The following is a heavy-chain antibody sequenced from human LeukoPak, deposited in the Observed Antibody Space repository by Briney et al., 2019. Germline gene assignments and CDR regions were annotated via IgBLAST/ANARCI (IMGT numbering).Heavy chain of an antibody. CDR1: GGSISSYY. CDR3: ARHGCSGTSCYDGAFDI. J-gene: IGHJ3*02. Sequence: SETLSLTCTVSGGSISSYYWSWIRQPPGKGLEWIGYIYYSGSTNYNPSLKSRVTISVDTSKSRFSLKLSSVTAADTAVYYCARHGCSGTSCYDGAFDIWGQGTMVTVSS. V-gene: IGHV4-59*08. CDR2: IYYSGST. D-gene: IGHD2-2*01.